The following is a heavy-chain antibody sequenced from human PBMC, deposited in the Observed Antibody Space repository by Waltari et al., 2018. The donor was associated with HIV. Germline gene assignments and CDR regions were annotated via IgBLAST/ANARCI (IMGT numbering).Heavy chain of an antibody. D-gene: IGHD6-13*01. CDR2: ISGSGGVT. V-gene: IGHV3-23*04. CDR3: ARGAKAGPYYHYYLDV. CDR1: GVPFRTPD. Sequence: EMQLAESGGGLLQPGEALRLSWVSSGVPFRTPDKNWIRQTPEKGLEWISTISGSGGVTNYAASVKGRFTVSRDNSQNTLYLQMTTLRADDTATYYCARGAKAGPYYHYYLDVWGKGTTVTVS. J-gene: IGHJ6*03.